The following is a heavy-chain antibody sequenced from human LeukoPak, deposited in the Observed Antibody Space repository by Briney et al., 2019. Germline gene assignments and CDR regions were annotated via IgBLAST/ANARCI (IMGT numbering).Heavy chain of an antibody. D-gene: IGHD2-2*01. CDR3: ARSPFEVPAAMWGVVAYNWFDP. CDR2: ISAYNGNT. J-gene: IGHJ5*02. V-gene: IGHV1-18*04. CDR1: GYIFTGYY. Sequence: GASVKVSCKASGYIFTGYYMHWVRQAPGQGLEWMGWISAYNGNTNYAQKLQGRVTMTTDTSTSTAYMELRSLRSDDTAVYYCARSPFEVPAAMWGVVAYNWFDPWGQGTLVTVSS.